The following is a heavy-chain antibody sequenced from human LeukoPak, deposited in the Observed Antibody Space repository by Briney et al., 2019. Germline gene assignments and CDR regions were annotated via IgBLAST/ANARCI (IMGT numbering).Heavy chain of an antibody. Sequence: GGSLRLSCAASGFTFINGWTTWVRQAPGKGLQWVSAVSGSGAHTYYADSVKGRFTISRDNSRDTLYLQMNSLRAEDTAIYICAKDGGTYPYFLDVWGKGTTVIVSS. CDR3: AKDGGTYPYFLDV. D-gene: IGHD1-26*01. CDR1: GFTFINGW. CDR2: VSGSGAHT. V-gene: IGHV3-23*01. J-gene: IGHJ6*03.